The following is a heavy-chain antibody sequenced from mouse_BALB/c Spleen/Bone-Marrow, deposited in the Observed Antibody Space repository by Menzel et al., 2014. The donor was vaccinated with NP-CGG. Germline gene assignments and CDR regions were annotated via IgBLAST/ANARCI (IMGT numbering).Heavy chain of an antibody. Sequence: EVQLVESRGGLVQPGGSLKLSCAASGFDFSGYWMSWVRQAPGKGLEWIGEINPDSSTINYTPSLKDKFIISRDNAKNTLYLQMSKVRSEDTALYYCARQGYYGKGDYWGQGTTLTVSS. V-gene: IGHV4-1*02. J-gene: IGHJ2*01. CDR1: GFDFSGYW. D-gene: IGHD2-1*01. CDR2: INPDSSTI. CDR3: ARQGYYGKGDY.